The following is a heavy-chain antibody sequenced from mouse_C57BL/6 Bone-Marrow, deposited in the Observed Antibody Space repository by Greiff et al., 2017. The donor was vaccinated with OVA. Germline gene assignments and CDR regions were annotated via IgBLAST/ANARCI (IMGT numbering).Heavy chain of an antibody. CDR3: ARHEAYGSGCGYFDV. V-gene: IGHV5-9*01. CDR2: ISGGGGNT. Sequence: EVKLLESGGGLVKPGGPLKLSCAASGFTFSSYTMSWVRQTPEKRLEWVATISGGGGNTYYPDRVKGRFPISRDNAKNTVYLQMSSLRSGDTALYYCARHEAYGSGCGYFDVWGTGTTVTVSS. D-gene: IGHD1-1*01. CDR1: GFTFSSYT. J-gene: IGHJ1*03.